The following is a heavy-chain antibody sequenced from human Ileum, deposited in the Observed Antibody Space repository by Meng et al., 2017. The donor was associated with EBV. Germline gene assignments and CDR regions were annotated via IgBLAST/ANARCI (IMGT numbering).Heavy chain of an antibody. Sequence: QGQLQQAGPGLVKPPATLSLTCPGSGYSISSHSWWGWVRQPPTKGPEWIGEIFHVGTGNYNPSLKSRVTISMDTSKNQISLGLNSVTAADTAVYYCAARVGGSYSGFDLWGQGTLVTVSS. J-gene: IGHJ4*02. V-gene: IGHV4-4*03. CDR2: IFHVGTG. CDR1: GYSISSHSW. CDR3: AARVGGSYSGFDL. D-gene: IGHD1-26*01.